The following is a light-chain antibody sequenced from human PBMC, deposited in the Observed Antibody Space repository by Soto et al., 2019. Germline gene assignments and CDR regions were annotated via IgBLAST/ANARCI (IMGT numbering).Light chain of an antibody. J-gene: IGLJ1*01. V-gene: IGLV2-8*01. CDR3: SSHAGRCND. Sequence: QSVLTQPPSASGSPGQSVAISCTGTSGDVGGCNYVSWYQQHPGKAPKLMIYEVNKRPSGVPDRFSGSKSGNTDSLTGPGLQADDKADHSGSSHAGRCNDFAAGTKVNV. CDR2: EVN. CDR1: SGDVGGCNY.